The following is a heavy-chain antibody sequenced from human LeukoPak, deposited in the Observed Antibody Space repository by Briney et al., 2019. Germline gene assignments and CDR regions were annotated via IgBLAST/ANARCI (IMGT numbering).Heavy chain of an antibody. CDR3: AKDRYYYDSSGSIYFDY. J-gene: IGHJ4*02. V-gene: IGHV3-23*01. Sequence: GGSLRLSCAASGFTFSSYAMSWVRQAPGKGLEWVSSISASGGSTYYADSVKGRFTISRDNSKNTLYLQMNSLRAEDTAVYYCAKDRYYYDSSGSIYFDYWGQGTLVTVSS. CDR2: ISASGGST. D-gene: IGHD3-22*01. CDR1: GFTFSSYA.